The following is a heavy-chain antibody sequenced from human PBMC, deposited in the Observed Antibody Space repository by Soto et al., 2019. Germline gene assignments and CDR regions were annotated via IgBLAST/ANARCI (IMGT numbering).Heavy chain of an antibody. CDR2: IFYSGST. V-gene: IGHV4-39*01. J-gene: IGHJ5*02. D-gene: IGHD2-15*01. Sequence: SETLSLTCTVSGGSISSSSYYWGWIRQPPGKGLEWIGSIFYSGSTYYNPSLKSRVTISVDTSKNQFSLKLSSVTAADTAVYYCARHLPPLRYCSGGSCYLVGVSAWFDPWGQGTLVTVSS. CDR3: ARHLPPLRYCSGGSCYLVGVSAWFDP. CDR1: GGSISSSSYY.